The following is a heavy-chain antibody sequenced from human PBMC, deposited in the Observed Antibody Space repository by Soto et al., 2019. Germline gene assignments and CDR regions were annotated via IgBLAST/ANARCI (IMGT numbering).Heavy chain of an antibody. CDR1: DYTFTSYG. J-gene: IGHJ2*01. Sequence: QVQLVQSGAELKKPGASVKVSCKASDYTFTSYGISWVRQAPGQGLEWMGWICAYNGNTNYAQKLQGRVTMTTDTSTSTAYMELRSLRSDDTAVYYCAREVWGYCSCGRCYNYWFFDLWGRGTLVTVSS. V-gene: IGHV1-18*01. D-gene: IGHD2-15*01. CDR2: ICAYNGNT. CDR3: AREVWGYCSCGRCYNYWFFDL.